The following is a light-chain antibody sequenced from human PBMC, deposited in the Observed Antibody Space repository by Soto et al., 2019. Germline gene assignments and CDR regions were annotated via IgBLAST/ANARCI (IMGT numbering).Light chain of an antibody. J-gene: IGKJ1*01. V-gene: IGKV3-20*01. Sequence: EIVLTQSPGTLSMSAGERATLSCRASQSVSSSYLAWYQQKPGQAPRLLIYGASRRATGIPDRFSGSGSGTDFTLTISRLEPEDFAVYYCQQYASFLSTFGQGTKVESK. CDR2: GAS. CDR1: QSVSSSY. CDR3: QQYASFLST.